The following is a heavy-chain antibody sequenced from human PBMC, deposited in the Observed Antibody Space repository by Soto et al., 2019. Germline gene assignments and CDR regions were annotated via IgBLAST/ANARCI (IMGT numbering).Heavy chain of an antibody. Sequence: PSETLSLTCTVSGGSISSDYWSWIRQPPGKGLEWIGYIYYSGSTNYNPSLKSRVTISVDTSKNQLSLKLSSVTAADTAVYYCARGYYYDSSGYYSAFDIWGQGTMGTVS. V-gene: IGHV4-59*01. J-gene: IGHJ3*02. CDR3: ARGYYYDSSGYYSAFDI. CDR2: IYYSGST. CDR1: GGSISSDY. D-gene: IGHD3-22*01.